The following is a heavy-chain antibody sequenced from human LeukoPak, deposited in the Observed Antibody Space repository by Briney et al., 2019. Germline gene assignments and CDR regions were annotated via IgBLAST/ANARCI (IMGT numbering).Heavy chain of an antibody. D-gene: IGHD3-3*01. Sequence: PGRSLRLSCAASGFTFSSYAMRWVRQAPGKGLEWVAVISYDGSNKYCADSVKGRFTISRDNSKNTLYLQMNSLRAEDTAVYYCASIVSGYVAFDIWGQGTMVTVSS. V-gene: IGHV3-30-3*01. J-gene: IGHJ3*02. CDR2: ISYDGSNK. CDR1: GFTFSSYA. CDR3: ASIVSGYVAFDI.